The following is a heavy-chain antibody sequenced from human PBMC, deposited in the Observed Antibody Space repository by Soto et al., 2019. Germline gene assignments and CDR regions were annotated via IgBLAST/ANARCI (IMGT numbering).Heavy chain of an antibody. D-gene: IGHD2-15*01. CDR2: IYYSGST. CDR1: GGSISSYY. J-gene: IGHJ6*02. Sequence: PSETLSLTCTVSGGSISSYYWSWIRQPPGKGLEWIGYIYYSGSTNYNPSLKSRVTISVDTSKNQFSLKLSSVTAADTAVYYCARDAQCSGGSCYSGYYYGMDVWGQGTTVTVSS. V-gene: IGHV4-59*12. CDR3: ARDAQCSGGSCYSGYYYGMDV.